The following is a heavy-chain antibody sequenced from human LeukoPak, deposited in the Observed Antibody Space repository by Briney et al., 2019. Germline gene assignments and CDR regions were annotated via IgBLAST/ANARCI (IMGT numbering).Heavy chain of an antibody. D-gene: IGHD6-13*01. CDR1: GFAFDDYA. V-gene: IGHV3-9*01. Sequence: GGSLRLSCAASGFAFDDYAMHWVRQAPGKGLEWVSGISWNSDRIGYADSVKGRFTISRDNAKNSLYLQMNSLRAEDTALYYCVEDMWSSSYYYYYFGMDVWGQGTTVTVSS. J-gene: IGHJ6*02. CDR2: ISWNSDRI. CDR3: VEDMWSSSYYYYYFGMDV.